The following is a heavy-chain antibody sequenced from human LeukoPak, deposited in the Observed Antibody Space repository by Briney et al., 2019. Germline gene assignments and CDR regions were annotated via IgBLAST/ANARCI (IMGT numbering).Heavy chain of an antibody. CDR1: GYTFTRYG. Sequence: ASVKVSCKASGYTFTRYGISWVRQAPGQGLEWMGWISAYNGNTNYAQKLQGRVTMTTDTSSSTAYMELRSLRSDDTAVYYCARAREYIGFDYWGQGTLVTVSS. V-gene: IGHV1-18*01. CDR2: ISAYNGNT. D-gene: IGHD3-10*01. CDR3: ARAREYIGFDY. J-gene: IGHJ4*02.